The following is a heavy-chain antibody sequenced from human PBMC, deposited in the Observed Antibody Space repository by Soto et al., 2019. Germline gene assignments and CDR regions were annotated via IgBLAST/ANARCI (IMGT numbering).Heavy chain of an antibody. D-gene: IGHD5-12*01. CDR3: ARVRSGYDLGPWY. J-gene: IGHJ4*02. CDR1: GGSISSGDYY. Sequence: QVQLQESGPGLVKPSQTLSLTCTVSGGSISSGDYYWSWIRQPPGKGLEWIGYIYYSGSTYYNPSLKSRVTISVDTSKNQFSLKLSSVTAADTAVYFCARVRSGYDLGPWYWGQGTLVTVSS. V-gene: IGHV4-30-4*01. CDR2: IYYSGST.